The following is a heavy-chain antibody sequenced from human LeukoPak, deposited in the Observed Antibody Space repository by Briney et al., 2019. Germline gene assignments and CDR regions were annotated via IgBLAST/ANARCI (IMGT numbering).Heavy chain of an antibody. J-gene: IGHJ4*02. CDR2: ISPGGGTT. CDR1: GFTFSSYS. D-gene: IGHD3-10*01. CDR3: AKSRSGSANWALRIFDN. Sequence: GGSLRLSCAASGFTFSSYSMNWVRQAPGRGLEWVSSISPGGGTTYYADSVKGRFTISRDNSENILYVEMNSLRAEDTAIYYCAKSRSGSANWALRIFDNWGQGTLVSVSS. V-gene: IGHV3-23*01.